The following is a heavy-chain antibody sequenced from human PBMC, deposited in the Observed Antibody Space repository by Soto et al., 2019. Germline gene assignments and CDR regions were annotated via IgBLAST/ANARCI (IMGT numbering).Heavy chain of an antibody. V-gene: IGHV1-69*06. Sequence: QVQLVQSGAEVKKPGSSVKVSCKASGGTFSSYAISWGRQAPGPGVEWMGGVIPIFGTANYAQKFQGRVTITADKSTSTAYMELSSLRSEDTAVYYCARDRSTSLPSWFDPWGQGTLVTVSS. CDR3: ARDRSTSLPSWFDP. J-gene: IGHJ5*02. CDR1: GGTFSSYA. CDR2: VIPIFGTA. D-gene: IGHD2-2*01.